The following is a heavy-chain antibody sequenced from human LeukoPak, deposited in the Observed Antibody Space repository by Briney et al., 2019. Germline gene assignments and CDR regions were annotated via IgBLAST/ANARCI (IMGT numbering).Heavy chain of an antibody. CDR1: GFTFSSYG. D-gene: IGHD3-9*01. Sequence: GGSLRLSCAASGFTFSSYGMHWVRQAPGKGLEWVAVISYDGSNKYYADSVKGRFTISRDNSKNTLYLQMNSLRAEDTAVYYCAKVGDYDILTQHYYYYGMDVWGQGTTVTVSS. V-gene: IGHV3-30*18. CDR3: AKVGDYDILTQHYYYYGMDV. J-gene: IGHJ6*02. CDR2: ISYDGSNK.